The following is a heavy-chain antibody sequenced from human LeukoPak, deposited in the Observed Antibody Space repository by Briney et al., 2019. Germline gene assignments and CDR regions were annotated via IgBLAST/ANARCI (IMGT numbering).Heavy chain of an antibody. V-gene: IGHV4-30-2*01. CDR1: GGPISSGGYS. D-gene: IGHD3-3*01. Sequence: PSETLSLTCAVSGGPISSGGYSWSWIRQPPGKGLEWIGYIYHSGSTYYNPSLKSRVTISVDRSKNQFSLKLSSVTAADTAVYYCARDLEGWGQGTLVTVSS. J-gene: IGHJ4*02. CDR2: IYHSGST. CDR3: ARDLEG.